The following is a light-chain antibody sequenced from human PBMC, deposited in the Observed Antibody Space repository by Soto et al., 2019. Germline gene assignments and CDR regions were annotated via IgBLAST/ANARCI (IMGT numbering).Light chain of an antibody. Sequence: QAVVTQPPSVSGAPGQRVTISCSGTSSNIGAGYDVHWYHQVPGTAPKLLIYGNNNRPSGVPDRFSGCRSGTSASLAITGLQAEDEGDYYCQSFDTKLRGSVFGGGTKLTVL. CDR2: GNN. CDR3: QSFDTKLRGSV. V-gene: IGLV1-40*01. J-gene: IGLJ3*02. CDR1: SSNIGAGYD.